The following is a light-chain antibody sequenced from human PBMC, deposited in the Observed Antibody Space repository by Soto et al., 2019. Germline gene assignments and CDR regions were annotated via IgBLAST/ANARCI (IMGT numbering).Light chain of an antibody. J-gene: IGKJ1*01. CDR3: QLRCIWPWT. CDR1: QSVHNY. CDR2: DTC. V-gene: IGKV3-11*01. Sequence: TQSAATLSLSRGERATLSSMASQSVHNYLAWYQQKPGQAPRLLIDDTCDRATGIPARFIGSGSGTDFTLTISILGPEDVAVFYSQLRCIWPWTLGQGTKVDIK.